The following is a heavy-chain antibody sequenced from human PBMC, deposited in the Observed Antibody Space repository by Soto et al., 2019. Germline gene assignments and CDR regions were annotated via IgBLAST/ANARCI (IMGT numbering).Heavy chain of an antibody. CDR3: TKAITGTWSMDA. V-gene: IGHV3-30*18. CDR1: GFTFSSDG. D-gene: IGHD5-12*01. Sequence: PGGSLRLSCGASGFTFSSDGMHWVRQAPGKGLEWVAVISYDGSVKYYTDSVKGRFSISRDNSKNTLYLQMNSLRDEDSAVYYCTKAITGTWSMDAWGQGTTVTVSS. J-gene: IGHJ6*02. CDR2: ISYDGSVK.